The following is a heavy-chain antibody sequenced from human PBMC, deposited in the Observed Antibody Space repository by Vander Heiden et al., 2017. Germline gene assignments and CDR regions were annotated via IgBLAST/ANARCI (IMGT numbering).Heavy chain of an antibody. J-gene: IGHJ6*02. CDR2: ISSNGGTT. CDR3: VKALPGGLLLTGYYGMDV. D-gene: IGHD5-18*01. CDR1: GFTFSSHA. Sequence: EVQLVESGGALVQSGGSLRLSCSASGFTFSSHAMHWVRQAPGKGLEYVSAISSNGGTTYDADSVKGRFTISRDNSKNTLNLQMRSLRPDDTAVYYCVKALPGGLLLTGYYGMDVWVQGTTVTVSS. V-gene: IGHV3-64D*06.